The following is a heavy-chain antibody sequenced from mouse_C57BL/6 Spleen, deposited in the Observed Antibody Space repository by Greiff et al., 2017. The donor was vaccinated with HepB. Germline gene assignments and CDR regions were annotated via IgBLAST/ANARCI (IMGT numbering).Heavy chain of an antibody. J-gene: IGHJ4*01. CDR1: GYTFTSYW. D-gene: IGHD1-1*01. CDR3: AVYYYGSSPWYYAMDY. Sequence: VQLQQPGAELVKPGASVKMSCKASGYTFTSYWITWVKQRPGQGLEWIGDIYPGSGSTNYNEKFKSKATLTVDTSSSTAYMQLSSLTSEASAVYYCAVYYYGSSPWYYAMDYWGQGTSVTVSS. V-gene: IGHV1-55*01. CDR2: IYPGSGST.